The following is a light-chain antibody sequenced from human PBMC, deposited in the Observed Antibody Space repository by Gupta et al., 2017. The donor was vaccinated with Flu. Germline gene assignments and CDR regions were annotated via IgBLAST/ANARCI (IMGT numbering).Light chain of an antibody. V-gene: IGKV3-20*01. CDR1: QSVTSSY. CDR3: HQYGSSPFT. Sequence: ERVALSCRASQSVTSSYLAWYQQKPGQAPRLLIYGASYRATAIPDRFSGSGYGTDFTLTISRLEPEDFAVYYFHQYGSSPFTFGGGTKVEIK. CDR2: GAS. J-gene: IGKJ4*01.